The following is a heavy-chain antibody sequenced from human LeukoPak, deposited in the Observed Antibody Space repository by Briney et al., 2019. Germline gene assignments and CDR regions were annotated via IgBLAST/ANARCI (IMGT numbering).Heavy chain of an antibody. CDR3: ARENSRYYYYGMDV. CDR2: INPNSGGT. D-gene: IGHD2-21*01. J-gene: IGHJ6*02. CDR1: GYTFTGYY. V-gene: IGHV1-2*04. Sequence: ASAKVSCKASGYTFTGYYMHWVRQAPGQGLEWMGWINPNSGGTNYAQKFQGWVTMTRDTSISTAYMELSRLRSDDTAVYYCARENSRYYYYGMDVWGQGTTVTVSS.